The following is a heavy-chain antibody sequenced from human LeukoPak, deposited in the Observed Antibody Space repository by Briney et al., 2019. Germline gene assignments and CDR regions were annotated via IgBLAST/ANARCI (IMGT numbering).Heavy chain of an antibody. J-gene: IGHJ6*03. V-gene: IGHV4-61*02. Sequence: RSSQTLSLTCTVSGDSMRSDSYFWSWIRQPAGKGLEWIGRSYSSGNTYYNPSLESRVTISLDTPRNQFSLKVSSVPAADTAVYYCATARADYGDYNSFYYMDVWGKGTTVTVSS. CDR1: GDSMRSDSYF. CDR2: SYSSGNT. CDR3: ATARADYGDYNSFYYMDV. D-gene: IGHD4-17*01.